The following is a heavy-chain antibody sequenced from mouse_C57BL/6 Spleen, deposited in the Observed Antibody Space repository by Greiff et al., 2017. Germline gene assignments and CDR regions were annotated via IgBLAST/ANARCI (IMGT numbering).Heavy chain of an antibody. J-gene: IGHJ4*01. D-gene: IGHD1-3*01. CDR1: GYTFTSYG. CDR2: SYPRSGKT. V-gene: IGHV1-81*01. CDR3: AIYRPGYARDY. Sequence: VKLQQSGAELARPGASVKLSCKASGYTFTSYGISWVKQSTGQGLEWIGESYPRSGKTYYNEKFKGKATLTADKSSSTAYRELRSLTSEDSAVSFSAIYRPGYARDYGGQGTAVTVAA.